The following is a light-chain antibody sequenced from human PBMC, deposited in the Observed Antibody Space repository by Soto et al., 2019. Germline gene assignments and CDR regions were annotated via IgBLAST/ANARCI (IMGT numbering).Light chain of an antibody. CDR2: GTS. CDR3: LQDYDYPRT. CDR1: QGIRSD. J-gene: IGKJ1*01. V-gene: IGKV1-6*01. Sequence: GDRVTITCRASQGIRSDLGWYQQRPGEAPKLLIYGTSSLQSGVPSRFSGSGSGTDFTLTISSLQPEDFATYYCLQDYDYPRTFGQGTKVEI.